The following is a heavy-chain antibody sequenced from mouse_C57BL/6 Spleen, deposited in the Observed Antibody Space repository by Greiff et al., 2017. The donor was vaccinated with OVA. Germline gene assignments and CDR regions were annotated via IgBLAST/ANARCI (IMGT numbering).Heavy chain of an antibody. V-gene: IGHV3-6*01. Sequence: EVQLQQSGPGLVKPSQSLSLTCSVTGYSITSGYYWNWIRQFPGNKLEWMGYISYAGNNNYNPSLKNRISITRDTSKNQFFLKLNSVTTEDTATYYCAREANWDVFDYWGQGTTLTVSS. J-gene: IGHJ2*01. CDR1: GYSITSGYY. CDR2: ISYAGNN. CDR3: AREANWDVFDY. D-gene: IGHD4-1*01.